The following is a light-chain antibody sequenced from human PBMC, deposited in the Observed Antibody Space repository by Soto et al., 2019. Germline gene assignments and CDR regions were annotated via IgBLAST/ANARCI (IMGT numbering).Light chain of an antibody. J-gene: IGKJ3*01. CDR2: AAS. CDR1: QSVSVNS. V-gene: IGKV3-20*01. CDR3: QQYGGSPCT. Sequence: EIVLTQSPGTLSLSPGERATLSCRASQSVSVNSLAWYQQKGGQAPRLLIYAASTRATGVPDRFSGTGSGTDFALTISRLETDDSAVYYCQQYGGSPCTFGPGTKVDSK.